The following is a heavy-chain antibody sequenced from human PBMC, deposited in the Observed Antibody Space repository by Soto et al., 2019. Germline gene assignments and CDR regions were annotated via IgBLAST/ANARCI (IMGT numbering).Heavy chain of an antibody. Sequence: EVQLVESGGDLVKPGGSLRLSCAASGFMFSSAWMSWVRQAPGKGLEWVGRIKSKSDGGTREYPAPVKGRFSISRDDSKNTLYLEMNSLKAEDTAVYYCVEGWNDFWGQGTLVTVSS. CDR1: GFMFSSAW. V-gene: IGHV3-15*01. D-gene: IGHD1-1*01. CDR2: IKSKSDGGTR. CDR3: VEGWNDF. J-gene: IGHJ4*02.